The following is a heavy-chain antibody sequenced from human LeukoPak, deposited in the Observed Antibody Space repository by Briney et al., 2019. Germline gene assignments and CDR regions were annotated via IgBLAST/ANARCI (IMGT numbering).Heavy chain of an antibody. CDR3: ARVGVVVAATGNLWFDP. Sequence: GGSLRLSCATSEFTFSSYEMNWVRQAPGKGLEWVSYISSSGTTIYYADSVKGRFTISRDNAKNSLYLQMNSLRAEDTAVYYCARVGVVVAATGNLWFDPWGQGTLVTVSS. D-gene: IGHD2-15*01. J-gene: IGHJ5*02. CDR1: EFTFSSYE. V-gene: IGHV3-48*03. CDR2: ISSSGTTI.